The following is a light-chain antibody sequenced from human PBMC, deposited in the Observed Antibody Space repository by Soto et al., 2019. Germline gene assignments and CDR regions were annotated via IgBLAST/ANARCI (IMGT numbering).Light chain of an antibody. CDR2: EGT. CDR3: CSYAGSSTLYV. CDR1: SSDVGGYNL. J-gene: IGLJ1*01. V-gene: IGLV2-23*01. Sequence: QSVLTQPASVSGSPGQSITIPCTGTSSDVGGYNLVSWYQQHPDKAPQLIIYEGTQRPSGVSSRFFGSKSGNTASLTISGLQAEDEADYYCCSYAGSSTLYVFGTG.